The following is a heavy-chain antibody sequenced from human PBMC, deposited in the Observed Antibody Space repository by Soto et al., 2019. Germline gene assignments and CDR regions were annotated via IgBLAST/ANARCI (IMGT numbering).Heavy chain of an antibody. CDR1: GGSISSAAYY. V-gene: IGHV4-31*03. CDR2: IYHSGST. J-gene: IGHJ4*02. D-gene: IGHD5-18*01. Sequence: QVQLQESGPGLVKPSQTLSLTCTVSGGSISSAAYYWSWIRQHPGKGLEWIGYIYHSGSTYYTPSLKSRVIISADTSKNQFSVNLTSVTAADPAVYYCAREYTYGSNFFDCWGQGALVTVSS. CDR3: AREYTYGSNFFDC.